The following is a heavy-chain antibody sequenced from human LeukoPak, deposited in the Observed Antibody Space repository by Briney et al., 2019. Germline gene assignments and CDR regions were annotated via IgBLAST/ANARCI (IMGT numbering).Heavy chain of an antibody. J-gene: IGHJ4*02. CDR1: GDSVSSNSAA. Sequence: SQTLSLTCAISGDSVSSNSAAWTWIRQSPSRGFEWLGRTYYKSKWYTDYAVSLKGRITINADTSKNQLSLHLSSVTPEDTAVYYCARGGWWGALYYYFDYWGLGTLVTVSS. CDR3: ARGGWWGALYYYFDY. CDR2: TYYKSKWYT. V-gene: IGHV6-1*01. D-gene: IGHD2-15*01.